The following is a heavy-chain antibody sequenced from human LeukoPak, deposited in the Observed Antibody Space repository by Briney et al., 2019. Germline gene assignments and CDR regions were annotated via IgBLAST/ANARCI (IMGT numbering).Heavy chain of an antibody. CDR1: GFTFSSYA. D-gene: IGHD3-10*01. CDR2: ISSNGGST. V-gene: IGHV3-64*01. CDR3: ARDYGSGGYSYYFDY. J-gene: IGHJ4*02. Sequence: GGSLRLSCAASGFTFSSYAMHWVRQAPGKGLEYVSAISSNGGSTYYANSVKGRFTISRDNSKNTLYLQMNSLRAEDTAVYHCARDYGSGGYSYYFDYWGQGTLVTVSS.